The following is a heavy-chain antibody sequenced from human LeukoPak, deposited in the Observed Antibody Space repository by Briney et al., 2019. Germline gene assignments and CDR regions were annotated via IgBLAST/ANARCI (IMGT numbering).Heavy chain of an antibody. D-gene: IGHD6-25*01. CDR2: ISGSGDRT. CDR1: GFTFSSYG. J-gene: IGHJ4*02. V-gene: IGHV3-23*01. CDR3: ASRSDRFDY. Sequence: GGSLRLSCGASGFTFSSYGMSWVRQAPGKGLEWVSTISGSGDRTYYADSVKGRFTISRDSSKNTLYLQMNSLRAGDAAVYYCASRSDRFDYWGQGTLVTVSS.